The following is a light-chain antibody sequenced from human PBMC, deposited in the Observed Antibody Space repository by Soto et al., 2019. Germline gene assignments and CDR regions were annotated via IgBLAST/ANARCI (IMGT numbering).Light chain of an antibody. Sequence: QSALTQPPSASGSPGQSVTIYCTGTSSDVGGYNYVSWYQQHPDKAPKLMIYEVSKRPSGVPDRFSGSKSGNTASLTVSGLQAEDEADYYCSSYAGSNNVVFGGGTKLTVL. CDR3: SSYAGSNNVV. V-gene: IGLV2-8*01. CDR2: EVS. J-gene: IGLJ2*01. CDR1: SSDVGGYNY.